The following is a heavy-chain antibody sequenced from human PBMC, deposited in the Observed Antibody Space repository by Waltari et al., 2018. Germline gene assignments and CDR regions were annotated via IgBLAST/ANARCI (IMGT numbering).Heavy chain of an antibody. D-gene: IGHD4-17*01. CDR3: ARDDGDYFGAFDI. J-gene: IGHJ3*02. CDR1: GGTFSSYA. V-gene: IGHV1-69*13. Sequence: QVQLVQSGAEVKKPGSSVKVSCKASGGTFSSYAISWVRQAPGQGLEWMGGIIPIFGPANYARKVQGRVPSTADVSTSTACMELSSLGSEDTAVYYCARDDGDYFGAFDIWGQGTMVTVSS. CDR2: IIPIFGPA.